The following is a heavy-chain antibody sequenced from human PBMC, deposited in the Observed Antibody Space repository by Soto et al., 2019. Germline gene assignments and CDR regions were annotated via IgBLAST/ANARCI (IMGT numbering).Heavy chain of an antibody. Sequence: GGSLRLSCAASGFSFAGYALTWVRLAPGKGLEWVASISGGCGSTYYTDSVRGRFSISSDNYNRVVCFEMGRLTAGDTDVYYCAKTETFNGYYNAFDYWGQGTMVTVSS. CDR3: AKTETFNGYYNAFDY. J-gene: IGHJ4*03. V-gene: IGHV3-23*01. D-gene: IGHD3-9*01. CDR1: GFSFAGYA. CDR2: ISGGCGST.